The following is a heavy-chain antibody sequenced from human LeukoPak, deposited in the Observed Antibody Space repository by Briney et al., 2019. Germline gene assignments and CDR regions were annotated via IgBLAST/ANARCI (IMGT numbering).Heavy chain of an antibody. CDR2: IDPADSYI. CDR1: GYSFTSYW. J-gene: IGHJ5*02. CDR3: ARRLDSSSDWFDP. Sequence: GESLKISCKGSGYSFTSYWISWVRQMPGKGLEWMGKIDPADSYINYSPSFQGHVTFSADKSISTAYLQWSSLKASDTAMYYCARRLDSSSDWFDPWGQGTLVTVSS. V-gene: IGHV5-10-1*01. D-gene: IGHD6-13*01.